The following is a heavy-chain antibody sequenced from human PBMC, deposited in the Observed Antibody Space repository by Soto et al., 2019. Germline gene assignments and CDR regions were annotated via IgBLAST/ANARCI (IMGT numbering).Heavy chain of an antibody. CDR1: GGSISSGGYY. CDR2: IYYSGST. D-gene: IGHD1-7*01. Sequence: PSETLSLTCTVSGGSISSGGYYWSWIRQRPGKGLEWIGYIYYSGSTYYNPSLKSRVTISVDTSKNQFSLKLSSVTAADTAVYYCARWTGPMAYFDYWGRGTLVTVSS. J-gene: IGHJ4*02. V-gene: IGHV4-31*03. CDR3: ARWTGPMAYFDY.